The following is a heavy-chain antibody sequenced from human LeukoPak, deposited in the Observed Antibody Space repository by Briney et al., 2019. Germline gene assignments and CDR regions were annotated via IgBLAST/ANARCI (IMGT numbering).Heavy chain of an antibody. CDR2: ISSSSYI. V-gene: IGHV3-21*01. Sequence: GGSLRLSCAASGFTFSSYSMNWVRQAPGKGLEWVSSISSSSYIYYADSMKGRFTISRDNAKNSLYLQMNSLRAEDTAVYYCARDPYGDYASDAFDIWGQGTMVTVSS. D-gene: IGHD4-17*01. J-gene: IGHJ3*02. CDR1: GFTFSSYS. CDR3: ARDPYGDYASDAFDI.